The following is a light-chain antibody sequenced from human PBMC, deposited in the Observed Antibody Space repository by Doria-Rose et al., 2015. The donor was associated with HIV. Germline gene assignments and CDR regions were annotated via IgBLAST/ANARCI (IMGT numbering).Light chain of an antibody. CDR2: DAS. CDR3: QQYGTSRGT. Sequence: QSPGTLSLSPGERATLSCRASQRVKSSYLAWYQQKPGQAPRLLIYDASTRATGIPDRFSSSGSGTDFTLTISRLEPEDVAVYYCQQYGTSRGTFGQGTRLEIK. CDR1: QRVKSSY. J-gene: IGKJ5*01. V-gene: IGKV3-20*01.